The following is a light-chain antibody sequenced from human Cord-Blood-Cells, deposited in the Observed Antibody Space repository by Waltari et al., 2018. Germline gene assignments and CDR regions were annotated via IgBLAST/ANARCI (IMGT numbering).Light chain of an antibody. V-gene: IGLV2-14*03. CDR3: SSYTSSSSYV. Sequence: SALTQPASVSGSPGQSITIYCTGTSSDVGGSNHVSWYQQHPGKAPKLMIYNVSNRPSGVSNRFSGSKSGNTASLTISGLQAEDEADYYCSSYTSSSSYVFGTGTKVTVL. CDR2: NVS. CDR1: SSDVGGSNH. J-gene: IGLJ1*01.